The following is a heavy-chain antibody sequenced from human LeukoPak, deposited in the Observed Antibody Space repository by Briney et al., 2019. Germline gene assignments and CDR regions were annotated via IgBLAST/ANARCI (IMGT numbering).Heavy chain of an antibody. Sequence: GSLRLSCAASGFTFSSYATHWVRQAPGKGLEWVAVISYDGSNKYYADSVKGRFTISRDNSKNTLYLQMNSLRAEDTAVYYCARDHHDAFDIWGQGTMVTVSS. J-gene: IGHJ3*02. CDR1: GFTFSSYA. CDR3: ARDHHDAFDI. CDR2: ISYDGSNK. V-gene: IGHV3-30-3*01.